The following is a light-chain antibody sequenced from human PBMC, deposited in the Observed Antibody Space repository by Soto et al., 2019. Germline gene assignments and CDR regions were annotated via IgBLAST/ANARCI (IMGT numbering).Light chain of an antibody. V-gene: IGLV1-47*02. J-gene: IGLJ1*01. CDR3: AAWDDSLSGYV. Sequence: QSALTQPPSASGTPGQRVTISCSGSGSNIGSNYVYWYQQLPGTAPKLLIYSNNQRPSGVPDRFSGSKSGTSASLAISGLRSDDEADYYCAAWDDSLSGYVFGTGTRSPS. CDR2: SNN. CDR1: GSNIGSNY.